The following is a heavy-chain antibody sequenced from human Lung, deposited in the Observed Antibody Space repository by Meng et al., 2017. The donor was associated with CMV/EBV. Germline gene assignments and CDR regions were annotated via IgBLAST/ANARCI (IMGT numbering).Heavy chain of an antibody. Sequence: SXXVSXKASGFTFTSSAVQWVRQARGQRLEWIGWIVVGSGNTNYEQKFQERVTITRDMYTSTAYIGLSSLRSEDTAVYYCAAGSHVIEYYDFWSGYYTPPNFDYWXQGTLVTVSS. D-gene: IGHD3-3*01. V-gene: IGHV1-58*01. CDR3: AAGSHVIEYYDFWSGYYTPPNFDY. CDR2: IVVGSGNT. CDR1: GFTFTSSA. J-gene: IGHJ4*02.